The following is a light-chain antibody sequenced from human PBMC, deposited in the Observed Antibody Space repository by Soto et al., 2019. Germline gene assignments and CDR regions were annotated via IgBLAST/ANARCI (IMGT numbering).Light chain of an antibody. CDR2: GSS. J-gene: IGKJ2*01. CDR3: QQYGSSPPYT. Sequence: EVVLTQSPGTLSLSPGERATLSCRASQSVSNNYFAWYQQKPGQAPRLLIFGSSDRATAIPDRFSGSGSGTAFTLTISRLEPEDFAVYYCQQYGSSPPYTFGQGTKLEIK. CDR1: QSVSNNY. V-gene: IGKV3-20*01.